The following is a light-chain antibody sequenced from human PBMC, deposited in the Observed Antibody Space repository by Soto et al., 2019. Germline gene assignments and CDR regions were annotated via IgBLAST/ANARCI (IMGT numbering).Light chain of an antibody. J-gene: IGKJ1*01. CDR3: QQTYSTPRT. CDR2: GAS. Sequence: DIQMTQSPSSLSASVGDRVTMTCRASQTISSYLNWYQQKPGKAPNLLIYGASSLQSGVPSRFSGSGSGTDFTLTINSLQPEDFAFYYCQQTYSTPRTFGQRTKVEIK. V-gene: IGKV1-39*01. CDR1: QTISSY.